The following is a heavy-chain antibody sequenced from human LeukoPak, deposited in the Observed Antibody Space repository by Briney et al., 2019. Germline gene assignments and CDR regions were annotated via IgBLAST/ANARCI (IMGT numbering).Heavy chain of an antibody. D-gene: IGHD1-26*01. V-gene: IGHV3-53*01. CDR2: MYTGGTT. CDR1: GFTVSGTH. Sequence: GGSLRLSCAASGFTVSGTHMSWVRQAPGKGLQWVSAMYTGGTTYYADSVKGRFTISRDNAKNTLFLQMNSLRAEDTAVYYCARVGAATTRDSWGQGTLVTVSS. J-gene: IGHJ4*02. CDR3: ARVGAATTRDS.